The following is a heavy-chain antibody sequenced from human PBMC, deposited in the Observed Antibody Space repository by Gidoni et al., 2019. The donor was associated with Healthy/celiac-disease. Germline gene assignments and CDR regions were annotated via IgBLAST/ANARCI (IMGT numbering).Heavy chain of an antibody. CDR1: GGSFSGYY. CDR3: ARGEVDTAMAYYFDY. J-gene: IGHJ4*02. Sequence: QVQLQQWGAGLLKPSETLSLTCAVYGGSFSGYYWSWIRQPPGKGLEWIGEINHSGSTNYNPSLKSRVTISVDTSKNQFSLKLSSVTAADTAVYYCARGEVDTAMAYYFDYWGQGTLVTVSS. V-gene: IGHV4-34*01. CDR2: INHSGST. D-gene: IGHD5-18*01.